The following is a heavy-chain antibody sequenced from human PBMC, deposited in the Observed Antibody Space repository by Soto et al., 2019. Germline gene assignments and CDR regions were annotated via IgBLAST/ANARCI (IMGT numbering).Heavy chain of an antibody. J-gene: IGHJ6*01. V-gene: IGHV3-23*01. CDR1: GFTFNNYA. D-gene: IGHD2-8*02. Sequence: EVQLLESGGGLVQPGGSLRLSCAASGFTFNNYAMTWVRHAPGKGLEWVSTISGSDGSTYYADSVKGRLTISRDNSKNALYLQMRSLRAEDTALYYCVKDWTGDTCPCMDVWGQGTTVTVSS. CDR3: VKDWTGDTCPCMDV. CDR2: ISGSDGST.